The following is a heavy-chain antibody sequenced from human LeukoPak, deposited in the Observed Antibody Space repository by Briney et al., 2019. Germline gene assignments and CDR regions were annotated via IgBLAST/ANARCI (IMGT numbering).Heavy chain of an antibody. D-gene: IGHD1-26*01. CDR2: ISSSSSYI. CDR1: GFTFSSYS. Sequence: GGSLRLSCAASGFTFSSYSMNWVRQAPGKGLEWVSSISSSSSYIYYADSVKGRFTISRDNAKNSLYLQMNSLRAEDTAVYYCARVASVGATSFFDYWGQGTLVTVSS. V-gene: IGHV3-21*01. CDR3: ARVASVGATSFFDY. J-gene: IGHJ4*02.